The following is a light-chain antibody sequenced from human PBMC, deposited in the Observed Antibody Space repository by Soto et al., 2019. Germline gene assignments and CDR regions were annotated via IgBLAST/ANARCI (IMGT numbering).Light chain of an antibody. CDR2: DVS. CDR3: SSYTNSSIV. CDR1: SSDVGGYNY. J-gene: IGLJ1*01. V-gene: IGLV2-14*01. Sequence: QSALTQPASVSGSPGQSITISCTGTSSDVGGYNYVSWYQRRPGKAPKLMIYDVSNRPSGVSNRSSGSKSGNTASLTISGLQAEDEADYYCSSYTNSSIVFGTGTKVTVL.